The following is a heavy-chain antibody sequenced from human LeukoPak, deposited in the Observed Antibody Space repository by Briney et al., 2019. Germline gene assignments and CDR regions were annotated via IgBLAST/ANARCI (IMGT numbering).Heavy chain of an antibody. CDR3: ARDTDDLDI. CDR2: ISAYNGNT. J-gene: IGHJ3*02. Sequence: ASVKVSCKASGYTFTSYGISWVRQAPGQGLEWMGWISAYNGNTNYAQKLQGRVTVTTDTSTSTAYMELRSLRSEDTAVYYCARDTDDLDIWGQGTMVTVPS. V-gene: IGHV1-18*01. CDR1: GYTFTSYG.